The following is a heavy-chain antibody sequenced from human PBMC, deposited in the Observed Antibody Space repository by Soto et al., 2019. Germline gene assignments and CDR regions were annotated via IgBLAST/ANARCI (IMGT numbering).Heavy chain of an antibody. V-gene: IGHV3-21*01. J-gene: IGHJ4*02. Sequence: EVQLVESGGGLVKPGGSLRLSCAASGFSFSNYDMSWVRQAPGKGLEWVSSISTTSSHIYYADSLRGRFTISRDNAKKSLYLQMSSLRAEDTAVYYCARDWEKDLVTALVYWGQGTLVTVSS. CDR1: GFSFSNYD. CDR3: ARDWEKDLVTALVY. CDR2: ISTTSSHI. D-gene: IGHD5-18*01.